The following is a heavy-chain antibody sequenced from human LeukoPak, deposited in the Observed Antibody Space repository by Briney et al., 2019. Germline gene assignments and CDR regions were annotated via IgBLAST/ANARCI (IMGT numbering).Heavy chain of an antibody. D-gene: IGHD5-24*01. Sequence: GGSLRLPCAASGFTFRDFGMHWVRQAPGKGLEGVAFVRYDGSDKNYADSVKGRFTIYRDNSKNTLYLQMHSLRAKDTDVFYCAKRRDDNYVDYRRRGALVTVSS. CDR3: AKRRDDNYVDY. CDR2: VRYDGSDK. J-gene: IGHJ4*02. V-gene: IGHV3-30*02. CDR1: GFTFRDFG.